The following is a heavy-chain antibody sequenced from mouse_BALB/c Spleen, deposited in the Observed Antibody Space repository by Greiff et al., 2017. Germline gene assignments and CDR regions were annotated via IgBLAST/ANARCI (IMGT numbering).Heavy chain of an antibody. J-gene: IGHJ3*01. CDR2: IDTSDSYT. CDR1: GYTFTDYW. V-gene: IGHV1-69*01. D-gene: IGHD1-2*01. CDR3: AREGYGYRCAY. Sequence: QVQLQQPGAELVMPGASVKMSCKASGYTFTDYWMNWVKQRPGQGLEWIGAIDTSDSYTSSNQKFKGKATWTVDESSSTAYMQLSSLTSEDSAVYYFAREGYGYRCAYWGQGTLGTVSA.